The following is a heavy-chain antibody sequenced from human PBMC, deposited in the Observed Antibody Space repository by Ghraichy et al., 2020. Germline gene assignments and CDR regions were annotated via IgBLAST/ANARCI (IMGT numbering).Heavy chain of an antibody. Sequence: SETLSLTCTVSGGSISSYYWSWIRQPPGKGLEWIGYIYYSGSTNYNPSLKSRVTISVDTSKNQFSLKLSSVTAADTAVYYCARGEGYSYGYSDYWGQGTLVTVSS. CDR2: IYYSGST. D-gene: IGHD5-18*01. V-gene: IGHV4-59*01. J-gene: IGHJ4*02. CDR3: ARGEGYSYGYSDY. CDR1: GGSISSYY.